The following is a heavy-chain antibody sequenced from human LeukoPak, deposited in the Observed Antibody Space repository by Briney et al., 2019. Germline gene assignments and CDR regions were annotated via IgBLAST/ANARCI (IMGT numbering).Heavy chain of an antibody. CDR1: GGSFSGYY. D-gene: IGHD3-10*01. V-gene: IGHV4-34*01. Sequence: PSETLSLTCAVYGGSFSGYYWSWIRQPPGKGLEGIGEIDHSGSTNYNPSLKSRVTISVDTSKNQFSLKLSSVTAADTAVYYCARHLRALLWFGEFPDYFDYWGQGTLVTVSS. CDR3: ARHLRALLWFGEFPDYFDY. J-gene: IGHJ4*02. CDR2: IDHSGST.